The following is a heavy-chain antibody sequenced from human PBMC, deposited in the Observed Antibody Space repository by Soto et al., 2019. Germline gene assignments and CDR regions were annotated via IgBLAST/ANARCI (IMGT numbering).Heavy chain of an antibody. CDR3: GREVARRDDYYGIDV. CDR2: SSHFWGQ. CDR1: GAASATTS. Sequence: QVQLVQSGAEVKKPGSSVKLSCKASGAASATTSSLGCDRPQDRGLSGWAGSSHFWGQQTTNRSTGTESSLARTSPSTAYMELSSLRSEDTAVYYCGREVARRDDYYGIDVWGQGTTVTVSS. V-gene: IGHV1-69*06. J-gene: IGHJ6*02. D-gene: IGHD2-21*01.